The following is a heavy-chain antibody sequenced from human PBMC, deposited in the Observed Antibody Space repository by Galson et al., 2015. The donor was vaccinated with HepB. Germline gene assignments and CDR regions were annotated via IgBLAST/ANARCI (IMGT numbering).Heavy chain of an antibody. J-gene: IGHJ3*02. Sequence: QSGAEVKKPGESLKISCKGTGYSFTIYWIAWVRQMPGKGLEWMGIIYPGDSDTKYSPSFQGQVTISADKSIRTAYLQWSSLKASDSAMYYCARHQTDGSTPNAASDIWGQGAMVTVSS. CDR1: GYSFTIYW. CDR2: IYPGDSDT. CDR3: ARHQTDGSTPNAASDI. V-gene: IGHV5-51*03. D-gene: IGHD5-24*01.